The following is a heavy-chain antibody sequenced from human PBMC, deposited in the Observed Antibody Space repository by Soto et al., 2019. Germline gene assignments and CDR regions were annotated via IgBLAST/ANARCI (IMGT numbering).Heavy chain of an antibody. CDR1: GFSISSGTYY. D-gene: IGHD6-6*01. J-gene: IGHJ4*02. V-gene: IGHV4-39*01. CDR3: ARHGRTRGSFSTSSVRTEFDY. Sequence: QVQLQESGPGLVKPSETLSLTCTVSGFSISSGTYYWGWVRQSPGKGLEWIGTIYYSGNTYYKPSLKSRVTISIDTSKNQFSLRLNSVTAADTAVYFCARHGRTRGSFSTSSVRTEFDYWGQGTLVTVSS. CDR2: IYYSGNT.